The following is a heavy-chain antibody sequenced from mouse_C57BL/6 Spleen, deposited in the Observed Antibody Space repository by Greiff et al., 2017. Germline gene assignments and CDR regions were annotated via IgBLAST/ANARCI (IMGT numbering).Heavy chain of an antibody. CDR2: INPNYGTT. D-gene: IGHD1-1*01. V-gene: IGHV1-39*01. J-gene: IGHJ4*01. CDR3: AMAYYGSSFYAMDY. Sequence: EVQLQQSGPELVKPGASVKISCKASGYSFTDYNMNWVKQSNGKSLEWIGVINPNYGTTSYNQKFKGKATLTVDQSSSTAYMQLNSLTSEDSAVYYCAMAYYGSSFYAMDYWGQGTSVTVSS. CDR1: GYSFTDYN.